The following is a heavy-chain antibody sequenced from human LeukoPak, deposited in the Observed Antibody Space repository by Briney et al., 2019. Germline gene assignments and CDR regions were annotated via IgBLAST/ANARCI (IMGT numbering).Heavy chain of an antibody. D-gene: IGHD3-10*01. CDR3: ARGAVRGVTRPNWFDP. V-gene: IGHV1-69*04. Sequence: SVKVSCKASGGTFSSCAISWVRQAPGQGLEWMGRIIPILGIANYAQKFQGRVTITADKSTSTAYMELSSLRSEDTAVYYCARGAVRGVTRPNWFDPWGQGTLVTVSS. J-gene: IGHJ5*02. CDR2: IIPILGIA. CDR1: GGTFSSCA.